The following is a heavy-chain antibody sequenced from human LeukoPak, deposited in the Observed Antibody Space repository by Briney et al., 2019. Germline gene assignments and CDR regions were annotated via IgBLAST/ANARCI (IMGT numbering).Heavy chain of an antibody. CDR3: ARDPRYCSGGSCYATFDY. Sequence: GGSLRLSCAASGFTFSSYWMHWVRQTPGKGLVWVSRIKSDGSRTDYADSVKGRFTISRDNAKKTLHLQMNSLRVEDTAVYYCARDPRYCSGGSCYATFDYWGQGTLVTVSS. D-gene: IGHD2-15*01. CDR2: IKSDGSRT. J-gene: IGHJ4*02. V-gene: IGHV3-74*01. CDR1: GFTFSSYW.